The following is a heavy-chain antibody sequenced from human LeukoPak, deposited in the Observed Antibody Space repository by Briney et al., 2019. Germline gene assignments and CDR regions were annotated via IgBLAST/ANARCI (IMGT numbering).Heavy chain of an antibody. J-gene: IGHJ4*02. D-gene: IGHD6-19*01. CDR3: ARELSGAGFDY. Sequence: SETLSLTCAVSDGSISSGGYSWSWIRQPPGKGLEWIGYIYYSGSTNYNPSLKSRVTISVDTSKNQFSLKLSSVTAADTAVYYCARELSGAGFDYWGQGTLVTVSS. V-gene: IGHV4-61*08. CDR1: DGSISSGGYS. CDR2: IYYSGST.